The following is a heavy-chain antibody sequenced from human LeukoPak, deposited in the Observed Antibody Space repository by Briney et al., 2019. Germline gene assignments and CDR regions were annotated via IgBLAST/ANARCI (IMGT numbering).Heavy chain of an antibody. CDR3: AKDLYSGSYLDAFDI. CDR2: ISGSGGST. Sequence: PEGSLRLSCAASGFTFSSYAMSWVRQAPGKGLEWVSAISGSGGSTYYADSVKGRFTISRDNSKNTLYLQMNSLRAEDTAVYYCAKDLYSGSYLDAFDIWGQGTMVTVSS. CDR1: GFTFSSYA. V-gene: IGHV3-23*01. J-gene: IGHJ3*02. D-gene: IGHD1-26*01.